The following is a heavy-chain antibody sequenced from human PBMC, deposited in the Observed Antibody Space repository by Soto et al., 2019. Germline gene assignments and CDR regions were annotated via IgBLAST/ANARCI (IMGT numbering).Heavy chain of an antibody. CDR2: IVVGSGNT. J-gene: IGHJ4*02. D-gene: IGHD3-3*01. CDR3: ARDRPTVFGVAPPFDY. CDR1: GFTFTSSA. Sequence: QMQLVQSGPEVKKPGTSVKVSCKASGFTFTSSAVQWVRQARGQRLEWIGWIVVGSGNTNYAQKFQGRVTMTTDTSTSTAYMELRSLRSDDTAVYYCARDRPTVFGVAPPFDYWGQGTLVTVSS. V-gene: IGHV1-58*01.